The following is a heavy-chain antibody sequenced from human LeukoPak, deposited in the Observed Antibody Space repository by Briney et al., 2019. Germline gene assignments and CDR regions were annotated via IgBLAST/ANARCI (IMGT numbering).Heavy chain of an antibody. D-gene: IGHD2-15*01. J-gene: IGHJ4*02. CDR2: MYYSGST. CDR1: GGSISSGGDY. CDR3: ATHLGYCSGGTCYFDY. Sequence: SETLSLTCSVSGGSISSGGDYWSWIRQHPGKGLEWIGSMYYSGSTYYNPSLKSRVTISEDTSKNQFSLKLSSVTAADTAVYYCATHLGYCSGGTCYFDYWGQGTLVTVSS. V-gene: IGHV4-39*01.